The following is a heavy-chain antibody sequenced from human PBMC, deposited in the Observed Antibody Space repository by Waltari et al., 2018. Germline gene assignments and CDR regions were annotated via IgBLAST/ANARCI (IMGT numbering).Heavy chain of an antibody. CDR3: ARDREWNFDY. Sequence: EVQLVDSGGGRVKPGGSLRLSCACSCFTFRSYRMNWFRPAPGKGRERVSSISISISYIYYADSVKGRFTISRDNAKNSLYLQMNSLRAEDTAVYYCARDREWNFDYWGQGTLVTVSS. D-gene: IGHD3-3*01. V-gene: IGHV3-21*01. CDR1: CFTFRSYR. CDR2: ISISISYI. J-gene: IGHJ4*02.